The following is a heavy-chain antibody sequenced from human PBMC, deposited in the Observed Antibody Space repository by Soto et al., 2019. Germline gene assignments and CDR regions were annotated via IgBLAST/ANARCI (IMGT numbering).Heavy chain of an antibody. CDR3: AKDALGYCISTSCLGPDY. CDR2: ISGSGGST. CDR1: GFTFSSYA. V-gene: IGHV3-23*01. J-gene: IGHJ4*02. Sequence: GGSLRLSCAASGFTFSSYAMSWVRQAPGKGLEWVSAISGSGGSTYYAESVKGRFTISRDNSKNTLYLQMNSLRAEDTAVYYCAKDALGYCISTSCLGPDYWGQGTLVTVSS. D-gene: IGHD2-2*01.